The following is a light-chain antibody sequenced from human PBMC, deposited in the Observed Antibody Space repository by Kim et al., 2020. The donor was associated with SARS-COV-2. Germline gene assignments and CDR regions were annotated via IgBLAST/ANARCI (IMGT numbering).Light chain of an antibody. J-gene: IGLJ2*01. CDR1: SGYNSYA. CDR3: HTRGTGPHVV. CDR2: LNSDGSH. Sequence: SVKLTCTLSSGYNSYAIAWHQQLPEKGPRYLMKLNSDGSHTKGDGIPDRFSGSSSGAERYLTISGLQSEDEADYYCHTRGTGPHVVFGGGTQLTVL. V-gene: IGLV4-69*01.